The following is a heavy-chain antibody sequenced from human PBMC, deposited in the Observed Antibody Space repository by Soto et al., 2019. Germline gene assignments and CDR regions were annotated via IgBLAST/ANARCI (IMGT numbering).Heavy chain of an antibody. J-gene: IGHJ4*02. CDR3: ATSFGTLGFFDY. D-gene: IGHD3-10*01. CDR1: GFAFVSYA. CDR2: ISGSGGST. V-gene: IGHV3-23*01. Sequence: HPGGSLRLSCAASGFAFVSYAIIFFRHAPGKGLEWVSAISGSGGSTYYADSVKGRFTISRDNSKNTLYLQMNSLRAEDTAVYYCATSFGTLGFFDYWGQGTLVTVSS.